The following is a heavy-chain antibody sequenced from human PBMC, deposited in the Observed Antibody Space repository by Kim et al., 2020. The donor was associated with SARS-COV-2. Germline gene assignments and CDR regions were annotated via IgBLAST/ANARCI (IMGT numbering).Heavy chain of an antibody. J-gene: IGHJ6*02. V-gene: IGHV3-11*06. Sequence: VKGRFTISRDNAKNSLYLQMNSLRAEDTAVYYCAREGHAGGNYYYYGMDVWGQGTTVTVSS. CDR3: AREGHAGGNYYYYGMDV.